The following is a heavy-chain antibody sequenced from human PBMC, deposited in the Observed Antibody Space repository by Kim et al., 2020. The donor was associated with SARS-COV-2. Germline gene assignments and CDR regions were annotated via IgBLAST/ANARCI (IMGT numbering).Heavy chain of an antibody. CDR1: GFTFSGSA. J-gene: IGHJ3*02. CDR3: TRVNPMAGAWYDAFDI. CDR2: MRNKANGYAT. D-gene: IGHD6-19*01. V-gene: IGHV3-73*01. Sequence: GGSLRLSCAASGFTFSGSAMHWVRQASGKGLEWVGRMRNKANGYATAYAASVKGRFTISRDDLKNTVYLQMNSLKTEDTAVYYCTRVNPMAGAWYDAFDIWGQGTMLTVSS.